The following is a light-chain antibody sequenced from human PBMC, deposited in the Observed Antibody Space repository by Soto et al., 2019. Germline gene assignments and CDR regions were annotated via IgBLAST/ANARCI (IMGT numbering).Light chain of an antibody. CDR3: SSFAGSNNFPYV. Sequence: QSALTQPASVSGSPGQSITISCTGTSSDVGGSNHVSWYQHHPGKAPKLIIYEINKRPSGVPDRFSGSKSGNTASLTVSGLQAEDEADYYCSSFAGSNNFPYVFGTGTKVTVL. CDR2: EIN. V-gene: IGLV2-8*01. J-gene: IGLJ1*01. CDR1: SSDVGGSNH.